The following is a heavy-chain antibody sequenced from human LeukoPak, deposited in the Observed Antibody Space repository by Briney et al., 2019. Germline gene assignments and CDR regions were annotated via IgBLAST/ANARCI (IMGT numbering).Heavy chain of an antibody. J-gene: IGHJ4*02. CDR3: ARDRGVVPNDY. V-gene: IGHV3-7*01. Sequence: QPGGSLRLSCAASGFTFSSYWMSWVRQAPGKGLEWVANIKRDGSEKYYVDSVKGRFTISRDNAKNSLYLQMNSLRAEDTVVYYCARDRGVVPNDYWGQGTLVTVSS. D-gene: IGHD3-3*01. CDR1: GFTFSSYW. CDR2: IKRDGSEK.